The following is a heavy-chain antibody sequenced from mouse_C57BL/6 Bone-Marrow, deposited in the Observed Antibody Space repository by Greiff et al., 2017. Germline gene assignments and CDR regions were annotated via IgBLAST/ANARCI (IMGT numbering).Heavy chain of an antibody. V-gene: IGHV7-1*01. Sequence: EVQLLESGGGLVQPGRSLRLSCATSGFTFSDFYMEWVRQAPGQGLEWIAASRNKANDYTTEYSVSVKGRFIVSRDTSQSILYLQMNALRAEDTAIEYCARYNYYGRSCAMDYWGQGTSVTVSS. CDR3: ARYNYYGRSCAMDY. CDR2: SRNKANDYTT. D-gene: IGHD1-1*01. CDR1: GFTFSDFY. J-gene: IGHJ4*01.